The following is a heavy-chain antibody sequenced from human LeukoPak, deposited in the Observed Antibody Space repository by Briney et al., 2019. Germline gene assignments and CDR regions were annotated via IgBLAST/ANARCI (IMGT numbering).Heavy chain of an antibody. CDR1: GFIVNNYD. CDR3: ARSGAYTGSTWTFDS. J-gene: IGHJ4*02. Sequence: GGSLRLSCVASGFIVNNYDMHWVRQATGKGLEWVSGIGTVGDTYYPGSVKGRFTISRDNAKNTLYLQVNSLRAEDTAVYHCARSGAYTGSTWTFDSWGQGALVTVSS. D-gene: IGHD6-13*01. V-gene: IGHV3-13*04. CDR2: IGTVGDT.